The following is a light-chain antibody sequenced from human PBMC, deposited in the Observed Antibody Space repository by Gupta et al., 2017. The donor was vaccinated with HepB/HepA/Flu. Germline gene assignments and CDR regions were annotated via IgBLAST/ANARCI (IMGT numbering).Light chain of an antibody. Sequence: QTVVTQEPSFSVSPGGTVTLSCGFSSGSVSARYYPSWYQQTPGQAARTVIYRNNIRYSGVPDRFSGSVLGTNDALTLTGAEAEDEADDYCVLYTGNGISIFGGGTKLTVL. J-gene: IGLJ2*01. CDR1: SGSVSARYY. CDR2: RNN. V-gene: IGLV8-61*01. CDR3: VLYTGNGISI.